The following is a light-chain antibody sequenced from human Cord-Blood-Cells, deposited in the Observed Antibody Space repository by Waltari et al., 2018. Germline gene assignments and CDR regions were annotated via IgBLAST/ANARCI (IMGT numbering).Light chain of an antibody. V-gene: IGKV3-15*01. CDR3: QQYNNWPPLT. Sequence: EIVMTQSPATLSVSPGERATLSCRASQSVSSNLAWYQQKPGQAPRLLIYGASTRATGIPARFSGSGSGTEFTLTISSLQSEDFAVYDCQQYNNWPPLTFGGVTKVEIK. CDR1: QSVSSN. CDR2: GAS. J-gene: IGKJ4*01.